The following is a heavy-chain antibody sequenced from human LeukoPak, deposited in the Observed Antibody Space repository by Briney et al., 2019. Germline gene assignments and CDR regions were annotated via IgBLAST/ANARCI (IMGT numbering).Heavy chain of an antibody. Sequence: PGGSLRLSCAASGFTFSSYAMHWVRQAPGKGLEWVSAISGSGGSTYYADSVKGRFTISRDNSKNTVFLQMNSLRVEDTAVYYCAKRGIAAAASFDYWGQGTLVSVSS. D-gene: IGHD6-13*01. CDR1: GFTFSSYA. J-gene: IGHJ4*02. CDR3: AKRGIAAAASFDY. CDR2: ISGSGGST. V-gene: IGHV3-23*01.